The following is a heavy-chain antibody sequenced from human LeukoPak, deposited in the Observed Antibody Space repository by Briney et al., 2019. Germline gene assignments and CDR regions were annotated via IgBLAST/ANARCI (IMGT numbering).Heavy chain of an antibody. CDR3: AKEGDRGEALYYYMDV. CDR2: IWYDGSNI. V-gene: IGHV3-33*06. Sequence: GGSLRLSCAASGVMFSDYGMHWVRQAPGKGLEWVAAIWYDGSNIFYADSVKGRFTISRDNSKNALYLQMNSLRAEDTADYYCAKEGDRGEALYYYMDVWGNGTTVTVSS. J-gene: IGHJ6*03. D-gene: IGHD3-10*01. CDR1: GVMFSDYG.